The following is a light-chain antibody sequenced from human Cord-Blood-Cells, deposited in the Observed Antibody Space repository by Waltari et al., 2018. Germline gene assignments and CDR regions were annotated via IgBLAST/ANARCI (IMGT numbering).Light chain of an antibody. V-gene: IGLV3-21*04. J-gene: IGLJ1*01. CDR2: YDI. CDR1: NIGSKS. CDR3: QVWDSSSDHYV. Sequence: SYVLTQPPSVSVAPGKTARITCGGNNIGSKSVHWYQQKPGQAPVLVIDYDIDRPAGIPERFSGSNSGNTATLTISRVEAGDEADYYCQVWDSSSDHYVFGTGTKVTVL.